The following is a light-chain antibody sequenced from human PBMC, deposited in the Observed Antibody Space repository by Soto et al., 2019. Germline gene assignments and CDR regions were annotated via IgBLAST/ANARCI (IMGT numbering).Light chain of an antibody. CDR2: AAS. V-gene: IGKV1-5*01. CDR3: QQYGSSGT. Sequence: DIPLSLSPSTLSASVADRVTITLQAKQISSTWLAWYQQKPGKVPKLLIYAASTLQSGVPSRFSGSGSGTDFTLTISRLEPEDFAVYYCQQYGSSGTFGQATKVDIK. CDR1: QISSTW. J-gene: IGKJ1*01.